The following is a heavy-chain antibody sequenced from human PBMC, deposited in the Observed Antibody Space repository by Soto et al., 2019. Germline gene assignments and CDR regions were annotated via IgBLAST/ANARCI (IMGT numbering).Heavy chain of an antibody. V-gene: IGHV1-69*13. D-gene: IGHD3-10*01. CDR3: AREYMVRGVIVSYYYAMDG. CDR2: IIPIFGTA. Sequence: SSVNGSCTSSLGRFSSYAISWLRQAPGQGLEWMGGIIPIFGTANYAQKFQGRVTITADESTSTAYMELSSLRSEDTAGYRCAREYMVRGVIVSYYYAMDGWG. CDR1: LGRFSSYA. J-gene: IGHJ6*02.